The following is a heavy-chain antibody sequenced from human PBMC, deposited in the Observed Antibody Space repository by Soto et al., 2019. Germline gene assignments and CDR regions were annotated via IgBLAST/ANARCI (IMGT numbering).Heavy chain of an antibody. Sequence: GGSLRLSCAASGFTFSSYGMHWVRQAPGKGLEWVAVIWYDGSNKYYADSVKGRFTISRDNSKNTLYLQMNSLRAEETAVYYCARDLREDFWSGYYSLDYYYGMDVWGQGTTVTVSS. CDR3: ARDLREDFWSGYYSLDYYYGMDV. D-gene: IGHD3-3*01. CDR1: GFTFSSYG. J-gene: IGHJ6*02. CDR2: IWYDGSNK. V-gene: IGHV3-33*01.